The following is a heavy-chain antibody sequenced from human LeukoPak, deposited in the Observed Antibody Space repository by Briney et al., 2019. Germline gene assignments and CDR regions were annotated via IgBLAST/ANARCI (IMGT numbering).Heavy chain of an antibody. V-gene: IGHV4-59*01. CDR3: ARHIAAAANFDY. CDR1: GSSISSYY. J-gene: IGHJ4*02. CDR2: IYYSGST. D-gene: IGHD6-13*01. Sequence: SETLSLTXTVSGSSISSYYWSWIRQPPGKGLEWIGYIYYSGSTNYNPSLKSRVTISVDTSKNQFSLKLSSVTAADTAVYYCARHIAAAANFDYWGQGTLVTVSS.